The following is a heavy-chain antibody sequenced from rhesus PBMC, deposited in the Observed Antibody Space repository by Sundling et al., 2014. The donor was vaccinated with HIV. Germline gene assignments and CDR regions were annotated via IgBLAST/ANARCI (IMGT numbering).Heavy chain of an antibody. CDR3: AREASYCSGGVCYTPTDY. J-gene: IGHJ4*01. V-gene: IGHV4S13*01. CDR2: IYSRSETT. Sequence: QVQLQESGPGLVKSSETLSLTCAVSGGSISGAYFWSWFRQPPGKGLEWIGGIYSRSETTKYNPSLKSRVTISKDTSKNQFSLKLSSVTAADTAVYYCAREASYCSGGVCYTPTDYWGQGVLVTVSS. D-gene: IGHD2-39*02. CDR1: GGSISGAYF.